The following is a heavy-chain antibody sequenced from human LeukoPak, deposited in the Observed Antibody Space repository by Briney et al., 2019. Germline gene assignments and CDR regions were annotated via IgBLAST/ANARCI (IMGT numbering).Heavy chain of an antibody. Sequence: GASVKVSCKASGYTFTSYGISWVRQAPGQGLEWMGWISAYNGNTNYAQKLQGRVTMTTDTSTSTAYMELRSLRSDDTAVYYCARLWFGELQNWSDPWGQGTLVTVSS. J-gene: IGHJ5*02. CDR1: GYTFTSYG. D-gene: IGHD3-10*01. CDR2: ISAYNGNT. CDR3: ARLWFGELQNWSDP. V-gene: IGHV1-18*01.